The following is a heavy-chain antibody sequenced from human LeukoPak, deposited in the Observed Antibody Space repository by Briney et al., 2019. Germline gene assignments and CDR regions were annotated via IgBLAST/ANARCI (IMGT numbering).Heavy chain of an antibody. CDR3: ARDMQQLDPEDY. CDR2: INPSGGST. Sequence: ASVKVSCRASGYTFTSYYMHWVRQAPGQGLEWMGIINPSGGSTSYAQKFQGRVTMTRDTSTSTVYMELSSLRSEDTAVYYCARDMQQLDPEDYWGQGTLVTVSS. V-gene: IGHV1-46*01. CDR1: GYTFTSYY. J-gene: IGHJ4*02. D-gene: IGHD6-13*01.